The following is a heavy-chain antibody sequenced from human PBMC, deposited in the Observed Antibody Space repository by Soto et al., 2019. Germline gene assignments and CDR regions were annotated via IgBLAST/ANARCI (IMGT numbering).Heavy chain of an antibody. CDR1: GFSLSTSGVG. CDR3: AHRPRGLGGVIVPFDY. CDR2: NYWDDDK. J-gene: IGHJ4*02. V-gene: IGHV2-5*02. D-gene: IGHD3-16*02. Sequence: QITLKESGPTLVKPTQTLTLTCTFSGFSLSTSGVGVGWIRQPPGKALEWLALNYWDDDKRYSPSLKCRLTITKDTSKNQVVLTMTNMDPVNTATYYWAHRPRGLGGVIVPFDYWGQGTLVTVSS.